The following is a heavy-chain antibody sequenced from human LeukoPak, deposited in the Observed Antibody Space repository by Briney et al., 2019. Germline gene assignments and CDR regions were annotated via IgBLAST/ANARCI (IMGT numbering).Heavy chain of an antibody. CDR2: IYPGASDT. J-gene: IGHJ4*02. D-gene: IGHD2-2*01. CDR1: GYSFTNYW. V-gene: IGHV5-51*01. CDR3: ARRGYCATTTCYRLFDY. Sequence: GESLKISCKGSGYSFTNYWIGWVRQMPGKGLEWMGIIYPGASDTRYSPSFQGQVTISADKSITTAYLQWSSLKASDTAMYYCARRGYCATTTCYRLFDYWGQGTLVTVSS.